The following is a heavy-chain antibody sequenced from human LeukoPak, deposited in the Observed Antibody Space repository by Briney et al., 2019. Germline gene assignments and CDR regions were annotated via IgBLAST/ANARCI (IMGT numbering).Heavy chain of an antibody. V-gene: IGHV1-2*02. D-gene: IGHD3-10*01. CDR3: ARVESLLLWFGELSPFDY. J-gene: IGHJ4*02. Sequence: ASVKVSCKASGYTFTGYYMHWVRQAPGQGLEWMGWINPNSGGTNYAQKFQGRVTMTRDTSISTAYMKLSSLRSDDTAVYYCARVESLLLWFGELSPFDYWGQGTLVTVSS. CDR2: INPNSGGT. CDR1: GYTFTGYY.